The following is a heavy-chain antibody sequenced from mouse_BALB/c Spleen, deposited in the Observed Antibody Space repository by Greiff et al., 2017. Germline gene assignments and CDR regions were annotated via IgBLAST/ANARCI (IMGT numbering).Heavy chain of an antibody. CDR2: IWGDGST. J-gene: IGHJ4*01. CDR3: ALSQHYYGSSWGAMDY. V-gene: IGHV2-6-7*01. CDR1: GFSLTGYG. D-gene: IGHD1-1*01. Sequence: QVQLKESGPGLVAPSQSLSITCTVSGFSLTGYGVNWVRQPPGKGLEWLGMIWGDGSTDYTSALKSRLSISKDNSKSQVFLKMNSLQTDDTARYYCALSQHYYGSSWGAMDYWGQGTSVTVSS.